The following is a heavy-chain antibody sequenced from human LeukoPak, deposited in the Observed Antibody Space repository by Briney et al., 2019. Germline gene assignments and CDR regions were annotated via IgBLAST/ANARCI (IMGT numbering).Heavy chain of an antibody. CDR3: AVIVAAGTGGFDS. CDR1: GFTISRYW. Sequence: PGGSLILSCAASGFTISRYWMSWVRQAPGKGLEWVANIKEDGSEKNYVDSVKGRFTISRDNAKSSLYLQMNSLRVEDTALYYCAVIVAAGTGGFDSWGQGTLVTVSS. V-gene: IGHV3-7*01. CDR2: IKEDGSEK. D-gene: IGHD6-13*01. J-gene: IGHJ4*02.